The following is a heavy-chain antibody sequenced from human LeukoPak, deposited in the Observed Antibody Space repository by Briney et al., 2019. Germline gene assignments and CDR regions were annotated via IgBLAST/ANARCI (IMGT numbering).Heavy chain of an antibody. D-gene: IGHD6-19*01. CDR3: ARRSGIAVAGAFDY. V-gene: IGHV3-23*01. CDR1: GVTFSNYA. Sequence: GGSLRLSCAASGVTFSNYAMRWGRQAPGEGLEWVSGISGSGDSTYYADSVKGRFTISRDNSKNTLYLQMNSLRAEDTAVYYCARRSGIAVAGAFDYWGQGTLVTVSS. CDR2: ISGSGDST. J-gene: IGHJ4*02.